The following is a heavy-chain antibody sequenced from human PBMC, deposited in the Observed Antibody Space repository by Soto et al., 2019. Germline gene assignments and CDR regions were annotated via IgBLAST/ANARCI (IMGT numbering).Heavy chain of an antibody. CDR3: ARDSVGATSYFDY. D-gene: IGHD1-26*01. CDR2: IYSGGST. V-gene: IGHV3-53*01. CDR1: GFTVSSNY. Sequence: GGSLRLSCAASGFTVSSNYMNWVRQAPGKGLEWVSVIYSGGSTYYADSVKGRFTISRDNSKNTLYLQMNSLRAEDTAVDYCARDSVGATSYFDYWGQGTLVTVSS. J-gene: IGHJ4*02.